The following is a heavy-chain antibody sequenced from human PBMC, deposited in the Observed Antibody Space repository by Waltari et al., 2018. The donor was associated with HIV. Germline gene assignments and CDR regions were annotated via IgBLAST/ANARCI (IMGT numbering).Heavy chain of an antibody. J-gene: IGHJ6*02. CDR3: ARDVDNNGVDV. CDR2: IIPIYGAA. Sequence: QVHLVQSGAEVKKPGSSVRVSCKASGGTFNSFAISWVRQAPGQGLEWMGGIIPIYGAAEYTQKCQGRVTFTAEEATSTAYMELSSLRFEDTAVYYCARDVDNNGVDVWGQGTTVTVSS. V-gene: IGHV1-69*12. D-gene: IGHD5-12*01. CDR1: GGTFNSFA.